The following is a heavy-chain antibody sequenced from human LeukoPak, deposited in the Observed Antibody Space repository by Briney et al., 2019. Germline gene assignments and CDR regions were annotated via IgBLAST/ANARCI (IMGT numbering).Heavy chain of an antibody. CDR1: GYTLTELS. V-gene: IGHV1-24*01. CDR2: FDPEDGET. J-gene: IGHJ4*02. CDR3: ATAKSIHGGPDY. Sequence: ASVKVSCKVSGYTLTELSMHWVRQAPGRGLEWMGGFDPEDGETIYAQKFQGRVTMTEGTSTDTAYMELSSLRSEDTAVYYCATAKSIHGGPDYWGQGTLVTVSS. D-gene: IGHD6-6*01.